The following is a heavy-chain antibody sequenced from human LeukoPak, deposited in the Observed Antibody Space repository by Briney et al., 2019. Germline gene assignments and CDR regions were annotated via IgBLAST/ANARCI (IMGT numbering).Heavy chain of an antibody. J-gene: IGHJ4*02. CDR3: AKGTSPFDY. CDR1: GFSFSSYA. Sequence: GGSLRLSCAASGFSFSSYAMSWVRQAPGKGLEWVSLISGSGGSTYYADSVKGRFTISRDDSKNTLYLQMNSLRAEDTAVYYCAKGTSPFDYWGLGTLVTVSS. CDR2: ISGSGGST. V-gene: IGHV3-23*01.